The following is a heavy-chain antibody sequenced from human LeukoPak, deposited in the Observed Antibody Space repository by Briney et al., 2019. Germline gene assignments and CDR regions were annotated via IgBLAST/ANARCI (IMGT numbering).Heavy chain of an antibody. J-gene: IGHJ5*02. Sequence: PSETLSLTCTVSGGSISSYYWSWIRQPPGKGLEWIGYIYYSGSTNYNPSLKSRVTISVDTSKNQFSLKLSSVTAADTAAYYCARQDYGGKRTWFDPWGQGTLVTVSS. CDR3: ARQDYGGKRTWFDP. D-gene: IGHD4-17*01. CDR2: IYYSGST. CDR1: GGSISSYY. V-gene: IGHV4-59*08.